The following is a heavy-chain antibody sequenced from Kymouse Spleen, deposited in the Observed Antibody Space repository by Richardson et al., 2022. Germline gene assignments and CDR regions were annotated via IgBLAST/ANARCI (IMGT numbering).Heavy chain of an antibody. J-gene: IGHJ6*02. CDR1: GGSISSSNW. V-gene: IGHV4-4*02. CDR2: IYHSGST. CDR3: ARDGITMVRGVTVYYYYGMDV. Sequence: QVQLQESGPGLVKPSGTLSLTCAVSGGSISSSNWWSWVRQPPGKGLEWIGEIYHSGSTNYNPSLKSRVTISVDKSKNQFSLKLSSVTAADTAVYYCARDGITMVRGVTVYYYYGMDVWGQGTTVTVSS. D-gene: IGHD3-10*01.